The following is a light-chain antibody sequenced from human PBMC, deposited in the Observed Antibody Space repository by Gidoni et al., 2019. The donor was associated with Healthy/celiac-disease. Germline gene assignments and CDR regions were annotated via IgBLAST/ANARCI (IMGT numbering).Light chain of an antibody. J-gene: IGKJ1*01. Sequence: EILLTQSPATLSLSPGERATLSCRASQSVSSYLAWYQQKPGQAPRLLIYDASNRATGIPARFSGRGSGTDFTLTISSLEPEDFAVYYCQQRSNWPRTFXXXTKVEIK. CDR2: DAS. V-gene: IGKV3-11*01. CDR1: QSVSSY. CDR3: QQRSNWPRT.